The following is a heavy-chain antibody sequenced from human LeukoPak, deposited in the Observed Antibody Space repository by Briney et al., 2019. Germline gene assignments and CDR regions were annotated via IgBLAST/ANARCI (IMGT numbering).Heavy chain of an antibody. Sequence: GASMKVSCKASGGTFSSYAISWVRQARGQRLEWMGRIIPILGIANYAQKFQGRVTITADKSTSTAYMELSSLRSEDTAVYYCARLTTVNYYYGMDVWGQGTTVTVSS. D-gene: IGHD4-17*01. J-gene: IGHJ6*02. V-gene: IGHV1-69*04. CDR1: GGTFSSYA. CDR3: ARLTTVNYYYGMDV. CDR2: IIPILGIA.